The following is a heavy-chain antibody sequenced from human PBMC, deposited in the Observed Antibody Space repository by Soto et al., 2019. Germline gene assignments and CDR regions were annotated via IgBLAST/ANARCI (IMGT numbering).Heavy chain of an antibody. V-gene: IGHV4-39*02. CDR2: IYYSGTT. J-gene: IGHJ4*02. Sequence: PSETLSLTCTVSGDSITSNSYFWAWIRQPPGKGLEWIGSIYYSGTTYYNPSLKSRVTISVDRSKNRFSLKLSSVTAADTAVYYCARDVGYGRLDYWGQGSLVTVSS. CDR3: ARDVGYGRLDY. CDR1: GDSITSNSYF. D-gene: IGHD1-1*01.